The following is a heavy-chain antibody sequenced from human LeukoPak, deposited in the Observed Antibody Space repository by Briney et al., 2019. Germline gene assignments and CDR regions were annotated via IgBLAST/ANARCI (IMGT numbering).Heavy chain of an antibody. CDR3: ARDRLSLGAFDI. V-gene: IGHV4-39*07. CDR1: GGSISSRSYY. J-gene: IGHJ3*02. D-gene: IGHD7-27*01. Sequence: SETLSLTCNVSGGSISSRSYYWGWVRQPPGKGTEWIGSIYNSESSYSNPSLRSRVTISLDTTKNQFSLNLSSVTAADTAFYYCARDRLSLGAFDIWGQGTMVTVSS. CDR2: IYNSESS.